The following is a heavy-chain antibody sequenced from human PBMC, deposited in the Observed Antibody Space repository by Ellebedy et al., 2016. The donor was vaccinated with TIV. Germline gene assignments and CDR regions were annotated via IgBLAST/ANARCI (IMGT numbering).Heavy chain of an antibody. D-gene: IGHD6-19*01. V-gene: IGHV3-43*02. CDR2: IRGDGGVT. CDR1: GFTFDDYA. CDR3: AKGRSSGWYIMDY. Sequence: GESLKISCAASGFTFDDYAMSWVRQAPGKGLEWVSLIRGDGGVTFYADSVKGRFTISRDNKKKSLFLEMNSLRPEDSALYFCAKGRSSGWYIMDYWGQGTLVTVSS. J-gene: IGHJ4*02.